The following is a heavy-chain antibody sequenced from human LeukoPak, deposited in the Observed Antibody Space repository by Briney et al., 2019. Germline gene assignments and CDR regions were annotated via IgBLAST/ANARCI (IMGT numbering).Heavy chain of an antibody. CDR1: GGTFSSYA. D-gene: IGHD2-15*01. J-gene: IGHJ4*02. V-gene: IGHV1-69*13. CDR3: ARSSRVAATVTLDY. CDR2: IIPIFGTA. Sequence: GASVKVSCKASGGTFSSYAISWVRQAPGQGLEWMGGIIPIFGTANYAQKFQGRVTITADESTSTAYMELSSLRSEDTAVYYCARSSRVAATVTLDYWGQGTLVTGSS.